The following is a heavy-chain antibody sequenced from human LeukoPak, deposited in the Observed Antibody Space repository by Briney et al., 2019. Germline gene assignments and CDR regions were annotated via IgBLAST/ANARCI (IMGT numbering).Heavy chain of an antibody. CDR3: ARSMVRDY. J-gene: IGHJ4*02. D-gene: IGHD3-10*01. V-gene: IGHV3-7*03. CDR1: GFTFSSYW. CDR2: IKQDGSEK. Sequence: GGSLRLSCAASGFTFSSYWTSWVRQAPGKGLEWVANIKQDGSEKYYVDSVKGRFTISRDNAKNSLYLQMNSLRAEDTAVYYCARSMVRDYWGQGTLVTVSS.